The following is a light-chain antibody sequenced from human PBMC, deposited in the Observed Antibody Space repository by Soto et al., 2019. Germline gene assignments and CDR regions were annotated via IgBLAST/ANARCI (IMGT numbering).Light chain of an antibody. CDR1: QSVSNNY. Sequence: EIGLTQSPGTLSLSPGERATLSCRASQSVSNNYLAWYQQKHGQAPRLLIDAASNRATGIPDRFSGSGSGTDFTLTISRLEPEDFAVYYCQQYGSSGTFGQGTKVDIK. J-gene: IGKJ1*01. CDR2: AAS. V-gene: IGKV3-20*01. CDR3: QQYGSSGT.